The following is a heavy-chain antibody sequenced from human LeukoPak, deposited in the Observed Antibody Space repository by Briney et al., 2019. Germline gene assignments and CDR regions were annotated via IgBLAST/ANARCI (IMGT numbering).Heavy chain of an antibody. CDR3: ARSSGYSYGPDIDAFDI. Sequence: SETLSLTCTVSGGMPSYYWSWIRQPPGKGLEWIGSIYYSGSTYYNPSLKSRVTISVDTSKNQFSLKLSSVTAADTAVYYCARSSGYSYGPDIDAFDIWGQGTMVTVSS. J-gene: IGHJ3*02. CDR2: IYYSGST. CDR1: GGMPSYY. D-gene: IGHD5-18*01. V-gene: IGHV4-59*05.